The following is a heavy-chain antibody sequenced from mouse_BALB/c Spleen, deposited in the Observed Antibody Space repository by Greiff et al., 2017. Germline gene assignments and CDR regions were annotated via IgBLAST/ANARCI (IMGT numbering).Heavy chain of an antibody. J-gene: IGHJ2*01. CDR1: GFTFSSYG. D-gene: IGHD2-10*02. Sequence: EVKLVESGGGLVQPGGSLKLSCAASGFTFSSYGMSWVRQTPDKRLELVATINSDGGSTYYPDSVKGRSTISRDKAKNTRYLQMSSLKSEDTAIYYCAGERYGSFDDWGQGTTLTVSS. CDR3: AGERYGSFDD. CDR2: INSDGGST. V-gene: IGHV5-6-3*01.